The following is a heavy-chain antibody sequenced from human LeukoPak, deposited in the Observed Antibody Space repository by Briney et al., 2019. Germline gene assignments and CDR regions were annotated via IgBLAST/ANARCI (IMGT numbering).Heavy chain of an antibody. V-gene: IGHV3-48*02. CDR2: ISGSSSTI. Sequence: GGSLRLSCAASGFTFSTYSMNWVRQAPGKGQEWVSYISGSSSTIYYADYVKGRFTISRDNAKNSLYLQMNSLRDEDTAVYYCARDYDNTGRAFDIWGQGTMVTVSS. D-gene: IGHD3-22*01. CDR3: ARDYDNTGRAFDI. CDR1: GFTFSTYS. J-gene: IGHJ3*02.